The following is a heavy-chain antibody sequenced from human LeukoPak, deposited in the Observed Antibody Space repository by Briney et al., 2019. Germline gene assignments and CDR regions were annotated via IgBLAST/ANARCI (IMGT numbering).Heavy chain of an antibody. D-gene: IGHD3-16*02. J-gene: IGHJ4*02. Sequence: SETLSLTCTVSGGSISSSSYYWGWIRQPPGKGLEWIGSIYYSGSTNYNPSLKSRVTISVDTSKNQFSLKLSSVTAADTSVYYCARRTFGGVIKYWGQGTPVTVSS. CDR3: ARRTFGGVIKY. CDR1: GGSISSSSYY. V-gene: IGHV4-39*07. CDR2: IYYSGST.